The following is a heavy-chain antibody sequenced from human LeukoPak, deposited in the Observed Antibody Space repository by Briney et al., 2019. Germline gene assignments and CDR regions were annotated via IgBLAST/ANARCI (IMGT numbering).Heavy chain of an antibody. J-gene: IGHJ4*02. CDR3: ASQAHDYGDYVGY. CDR1: GFTFSSYS. D-gene: IGHD4-17*01. CDR2: ISSSSYI. V-gene: IGHV3-21*01. Sequence: GGSLRLSCAASGFTFSSYSMNWVRQAPGKGLEWVSSISSSSYIYYADSVKGRFTISRDNAKNSLYLQMNSLRAEDTAVYYCASQAHDYGDYVGYWGQGTLVTVSS.